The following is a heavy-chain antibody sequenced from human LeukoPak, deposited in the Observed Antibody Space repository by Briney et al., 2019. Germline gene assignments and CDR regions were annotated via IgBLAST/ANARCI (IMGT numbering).Heavy chain of an antibody. CDR2: FDPEDGET. V-gene: IGHV1-24*01. CDR1: GHTLTELS. CDR3: ATDPFTYYYGSGDAFDI. J-gene: IGHJ3*02. D-gene: IGHD3-10*01. Sequence: ASVKVSRKVSGHTLTELSMHWVRQAPGKGLEWMGRFDPEDGETIYAQKFQGRVTMTEDTSTDTAYMELSSLRSEDTAVYYCATDPFTYYYGSGDAFDIWGQGTMVTVSS.